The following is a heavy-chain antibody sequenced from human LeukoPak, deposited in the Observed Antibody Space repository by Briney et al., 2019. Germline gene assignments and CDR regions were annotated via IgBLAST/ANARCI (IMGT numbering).Heavy chain of an antibody. D-gene: IGHD2-8*02. Sequence: ASVKVSCKASGYTFTNYYMHWVRQAPGQGLEWMGLINPTGTSTNYAQKFRGRVTMTRDTSTTTVYMELSSLRSEDTAVYYCAREESGGYFDYWGQGTLVAVSS. CDR2: INPTGTST. CDR1: GYTFTNYY. V-gene: IGHV1-46*01. CDR3: AREESGGYFDY. J-gene: IGHJ4*02.